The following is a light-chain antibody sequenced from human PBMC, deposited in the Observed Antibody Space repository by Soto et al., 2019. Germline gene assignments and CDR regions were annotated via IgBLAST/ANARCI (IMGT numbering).Light chain of an antibody. CDR3: QQYEVYPIT. Sequence: DIQMTQSPSTLSASVGDRVTITCRASQSINSWLAWYQQKPGKAPKLLIHRASSLQSGVPSRFSGGGSVTDFTLTISSMQPDDFAAYYCQQYEVYPITFGQGTRLEMK. CDR1: QSINSW. CDR2: RAS. J-gene: IGKJ5*01. V-gene: IGKV1-5*03.